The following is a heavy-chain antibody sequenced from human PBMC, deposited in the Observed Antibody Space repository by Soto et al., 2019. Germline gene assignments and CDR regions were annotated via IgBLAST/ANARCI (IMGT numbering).Heavy chain of an antibody. V-gene: IGHV3-15*01. J-gene: IGHJ4*02. CDR3: TTVGIVVVPAAPPLAEDY. CDR1: GFTFSNAW. Sequence: GGSLRLSCAASGFTFSNAWMSWVRQAPGKGLEWVGRIKSKTDGGTTDYAAPVKGRFTISRDDSKNTLYLQMNSLKTEDTAVYYCTTVGIVVVPAAPPLAEDYWGQGTLVTVSS. D-gene: IGHD2-2*03. CDR2: IKSKTDGGTT.